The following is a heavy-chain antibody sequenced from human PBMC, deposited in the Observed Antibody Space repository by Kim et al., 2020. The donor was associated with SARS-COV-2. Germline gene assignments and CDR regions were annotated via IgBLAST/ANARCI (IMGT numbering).Heavy chain of an antibody. D-gene: IGHD3-10*01. CDR2: ISDSGAGT. Sequence: GGSLRLSCEASGFTFSSYAMTWVRQAPGKGLEWVSTISDSGAGTFHADSVKGRFTISRDNSKNTVYLQMNSLRVEDTALYYCSKDRGENLLVGVSDYWGQGALVTVSS. V-gene: IGHV3-23*01. CDR1: GFTFSSYA. CDR3: SKDRGENLLVGVSDY. J-gene: IGHJ4*02.